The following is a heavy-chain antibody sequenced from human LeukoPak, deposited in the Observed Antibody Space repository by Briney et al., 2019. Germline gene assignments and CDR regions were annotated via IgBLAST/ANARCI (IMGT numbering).Heavy chain of an antibody. CDR1: GFTFTSYA. V-gene: IGHV3-23*01. J-gene: IGHJ3*01. D-gene: IGHD3-22*01. CDR2: ISASGADT. Sequence: GGSLRLSCAASGFTFTSYAMTWVRQAPGKGLEWVSAISASGADTYYADSVKGRFTISRDNSKNTLYLHMSSLRAEDTAVYFCARRPRDTSGYYLGAFDGWGQGTTVTVSS. CDR3: ARRPRDTSGYYLGAFDG.